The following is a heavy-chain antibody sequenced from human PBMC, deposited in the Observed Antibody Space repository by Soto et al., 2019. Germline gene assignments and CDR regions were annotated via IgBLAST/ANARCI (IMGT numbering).Heavy chain of an antibody. CDR1: GYTFTSYA. CDR2: INAGNGNT. J-gene: IGHJ6*02. CDR3: ARDLGGYYDFWSGYSGYYGMDV. Sequence: QVQLVQSGAEVKKPGASVKVSCKASGYTFTSYAMHWVRQAPGQRLEWMGWINAGNGNTKCSQKFQGRVTITRDTSASTAYMELSSLRSEDTAVYYCARDLGGYYDFWSGYSGYYGMDVWGQGTTVTVSS. D-gene: IGHD3-3*01. V-gene: IGHV1-3*01.